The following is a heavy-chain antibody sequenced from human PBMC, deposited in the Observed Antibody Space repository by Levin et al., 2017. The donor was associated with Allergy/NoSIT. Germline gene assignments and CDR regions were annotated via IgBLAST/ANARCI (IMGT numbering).Heavy chain of an antibody. CDR3: SEDGPHGYIDD. CDR2: ISGSGGST. CDR1: GLTFSGYA. V-gene: IGHV3-23*01. Sequence: SGGSLRLSCAASGLTFSGYAMTWVRQAPGKGLEWVSTISGSGGSTFYADSVKGRFTISRDDSKNTLHLQMNSLRAEDSAVYYCSEDGPHGYIDDWGQGSLVTVSS. J-gene: IGHJ4*02.